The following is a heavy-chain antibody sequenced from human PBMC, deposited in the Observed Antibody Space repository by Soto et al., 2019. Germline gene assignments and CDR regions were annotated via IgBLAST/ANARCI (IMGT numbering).Heavy chain of an antibody. J-gene: IGHJ5*02. D-gene: IGHD3-22*01. CDR1: GYTLTELA. V-gene: IGHV1-24*01. CDR2: FDPEDGET. Sequence: GASVKVTCKVCGYTLTELAMHWVRQAPGKGLEWMGGFDPEDGETIYAQKFQGRVTMTEDTSTDTAYMELSSLRSEDTAVYYCATLYYYDSSGPNWFDPWGQGTLVTVSS. CDR3: ATLYYYDSSGPNWFDP.